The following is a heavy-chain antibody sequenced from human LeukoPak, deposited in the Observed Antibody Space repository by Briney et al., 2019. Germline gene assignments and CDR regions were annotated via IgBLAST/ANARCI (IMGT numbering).Heavy chain of an antibody. D-gene: IGHD6-19*01. J-gene: IGHJ4*02. V-gene: IGHV1-18*01. CDR3: ARVKGGSSGWLFDY. Sequence: GASVKVSCKASGYTFTSYGISWVRQAPGQGLEWMGWISAYNGNTNYAQKLQGRVTMTRDTSTSTVYMELSSLRSEDTAVYYCARVKGGSSGWLFDYGGQGTLVTVSA. CDR1: GYTFTSYG. CDR2: ISAYNGNT.